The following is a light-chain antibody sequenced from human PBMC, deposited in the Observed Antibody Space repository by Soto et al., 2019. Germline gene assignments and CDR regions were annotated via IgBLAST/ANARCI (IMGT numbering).Light chain of an antibody. V-gene: IGLV2-18*02. CDR1: SSDVGIYNR. J-gene: IGLJ3*02. Sequence: QSVLTQPPSVSGSPGQSVTISCTGTSSDVGIYNRVSWYQQTPGTAPKLMIYGVNNRPSGVPDRFSGSKSGNTASLTISGLQAEDEADYYCSSYTTSATLVFGGGTKVTVL. CDR2: GVN. CDR3: SSYTTSATLV.